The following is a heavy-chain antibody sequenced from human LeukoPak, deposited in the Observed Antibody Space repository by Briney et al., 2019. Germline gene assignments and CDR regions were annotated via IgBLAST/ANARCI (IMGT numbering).Heavy chain of an antibody. V-gene: IGHV1-46*01. J-gene: IGHJ4*02. CDR2: INPSGDST. D-gene: IGHD3-9*01. Sequence: GASVKVSCKASGYTFTSYYIHWVRHWVRQAPGQGLEWMGIINPSGDSTSYAQKFQGRVTMTRDMSTSTVYMELSSLRSEDTAVYYCARGSRPVYNLLTGKRYFDYWGQGTLLTVSS. CDR1: GYTFTSYY. CDR3: ARGSRPVYNLLTGKRYFDY.